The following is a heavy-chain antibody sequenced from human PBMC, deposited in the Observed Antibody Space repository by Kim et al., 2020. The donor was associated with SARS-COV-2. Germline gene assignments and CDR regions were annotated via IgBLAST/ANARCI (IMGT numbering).Heavy chain of an antibody. J-gene: IGHJ4*02. CDR3: ARVGEMATIPFDY. D-gene: IGHD3-16*01. V-gene: IGHV1-69*01. Sequence: SAQKFQGRVTITADDSTSTAYVELSSLRSEDTAVYYCARVGEMATIPFDYWGQGTLVTVSS.